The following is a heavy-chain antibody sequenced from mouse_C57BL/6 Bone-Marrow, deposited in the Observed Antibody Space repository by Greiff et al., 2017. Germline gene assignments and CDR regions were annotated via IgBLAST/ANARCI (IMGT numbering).Heavy chain of an antibody. Sequence: QVQLQQSGPELVKPGASVKLSCKASGYTFTRYDINWVKQSPGQGLEWIGGIYPRTGSTNYNEKFKGKATLTVDTSSSTAYMELPSLTSEDAAVYFCARRRNLSRLDYWGQGTTVIVSS. CDR3: ARRRNLSRLDY. J-gene: IGHJ2*01. V-gene: IGHV1-85*01. CDR2: IYPRTGST. CDR1: GYTFTRYD.